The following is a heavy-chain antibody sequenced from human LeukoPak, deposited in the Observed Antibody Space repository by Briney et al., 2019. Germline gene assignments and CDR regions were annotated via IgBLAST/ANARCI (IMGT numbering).Heavy chain of an antibody. Sequence: PGGSLRLSCAASGFTFSSYAMSWVRQAPGKGLEWVSAISGSGGSTYYADSVKGRFTISRDNSKNTLYLQMNSLRAEDTAVYYCAKDFSIGGNEGPFDYWGQGTLVTVSS. CDR3: AKDFSIGGNEGPFDY. CDR2: ISGSGGST. D-gene: IGHD4-23*01. V-gene: IGHV3-23*01. CDR1: GFTFSSYA. J-gene: IGHJ4*02.